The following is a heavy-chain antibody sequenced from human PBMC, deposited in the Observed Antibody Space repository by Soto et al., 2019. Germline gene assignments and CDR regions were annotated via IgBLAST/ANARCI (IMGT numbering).Heavy chain of an antibody. CDR2: IYYSGST. D-gene: IGHD3-10*01. J-gene: IGHJ5*02. CDR3: ARHNKPRGVRVGIDWFDP. V-gene: IGHV4-39*01. Sequence: PSETLSLTCTVSGGSISSSSYYWGWIRQPPGKGLEWIGSIYYSGSTYYNPSLKSRVTISVDMSKNQFSLKLSSVTAADTAVYYCARHNKPRGVRVGIDWFDPWGQGTLVTVSS. CDR1: GGSISSSSYY.